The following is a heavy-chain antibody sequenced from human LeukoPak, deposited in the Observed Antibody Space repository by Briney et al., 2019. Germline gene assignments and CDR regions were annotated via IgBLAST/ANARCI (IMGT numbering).Heavy chain of an antibody. Sequence: SETLSLTCTVSGGSISSGDYYWSWIRQPPGKGLQWIAYMYYSGSTYYNPSLKSRVTMSADTSKNQLSLKLSSVTAADTAVYYCARPYYYDSRIDPWGQGILVTVAS. CDR3: ARPYYYDSRIDP. CDR1: GGSISSGDYY. D-gene: IGHD3-22*01. J-gene: IGHJ5*02. CDR2: MYYSGST. V-gene: IGHV4-30-4*01.